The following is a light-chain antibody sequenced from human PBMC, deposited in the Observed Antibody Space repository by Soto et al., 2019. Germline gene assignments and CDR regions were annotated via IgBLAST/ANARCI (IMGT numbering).Light chain of an antibody. Sequence: EIVMTQAPATLSVSPGERATLSCRASQSINSSLAWYQQKPGQAPRLLIYGASTRATGIPARFSGSGSGTEFTLTISSLQSEDFAVYYCQQYNNWPKTFGHGAKVEIK. CDR2: GAS. CDR1: QSINSS. J-gene: IGKJ1*01. CDR3: QQYNNWPKT. V-gene: IGKV3-15*01.